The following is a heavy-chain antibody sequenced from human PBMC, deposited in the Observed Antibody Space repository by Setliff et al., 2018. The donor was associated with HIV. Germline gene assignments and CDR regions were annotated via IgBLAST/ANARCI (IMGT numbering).Heavy chain of an antibody. Sequence: SETLSLTCAVSGGSISSSSYYWGWIRQPPGKGLEGIGSIHQRGSTNYNSSLKSRVTMSVDTSKNQFSLKLSSVTAADTAVYYCARGDSSSWYSDAFDFWGQGTMVTVSS. D-gene: IGHD6-13*01. CDR2: IHQRGST. CDR3: ARGDSSSWYSDAFDF. V-gene: IGHV4-39*07. CDR1: GGSISSSSYY. J-gene: IGHJ3*01.